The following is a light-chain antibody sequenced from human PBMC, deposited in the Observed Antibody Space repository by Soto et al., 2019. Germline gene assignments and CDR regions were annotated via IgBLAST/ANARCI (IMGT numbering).Light chain of an antibody. V-gene: IGKV1-5*01. Sequence: DIQMTQSPSTLSASVGDRFTITCRASQSISSWLACYQQKPGKAPKLLIYDASSLQSGVPSRFSGCGCGIEFTLTISSLPTDDFATYYCQQYNSYWTFGKGTKGDIK. J-gene: IGKJ1*01. CDR1: QSISSW. CDR2: DAS. CDR3: QQYNSYWT.